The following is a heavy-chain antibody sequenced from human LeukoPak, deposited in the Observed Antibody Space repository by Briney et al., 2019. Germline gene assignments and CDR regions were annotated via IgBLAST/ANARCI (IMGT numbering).Heavy chain of an antibody. CDR2: IRYDGSNK. D-gene: IGHD6-13*01. V-gene: IGHV3-30*02. CDR1: GFTFSSYG. CDR3: AKDRIAAAGTFDY. J-gene: IGHJ4*02. Sequence: GGSLRLSCAASGFTFSSYGMHWVRQAPGKGLEWVAFIRYDGSNKYYADSVKGRFTISRDNSKNTLHLQMNSLRAEDTAVYYCAKDRIAAAGTFDYWGQGTLVTVSS.